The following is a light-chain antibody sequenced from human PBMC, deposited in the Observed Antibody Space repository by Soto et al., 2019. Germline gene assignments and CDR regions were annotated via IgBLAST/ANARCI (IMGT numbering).Light chain of an antibody. CDR1: QSISDT. CDR2: DAS. Sequence: EIGLTQSPGTQSLSPWERATLSCMASQSISDTLAWYQQKPGQAPRLLIYDASNRATGIPARFSGSGSGTDFTLTISSLEPEDFAVYYCQQRSNWFITFGQGTRLEIK. J-gene: IGKJ5*01. V-gene: IGKV3-11*01. CDR3: QQRSNWFIT.